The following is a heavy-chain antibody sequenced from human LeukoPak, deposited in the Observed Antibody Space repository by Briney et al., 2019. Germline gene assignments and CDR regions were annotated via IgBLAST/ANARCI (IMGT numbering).Heavy chain of an antibody. Sequence: SETLSLTCTVSGGSISSYYWSWIRQPPGKGLEWIGYIYYSGSTYYNPSLKSRVTISVDTSKNQFSLKLSSVTAADTAVYYCARHGRGDSPWGQGTLVTVSS. J-gene: IGHJ5*02. CDR1: GGSISSYY. CDR3: ARHGRGDSP. V-gene: IGHV4-59*04. D-gene: IGHD2-21*01. CDR2: IYYSGST.